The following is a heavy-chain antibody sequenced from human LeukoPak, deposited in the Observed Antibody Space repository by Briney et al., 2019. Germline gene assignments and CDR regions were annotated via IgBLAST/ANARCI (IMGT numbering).Heavy chain of an antibody. CDR2: IIPIPNIA. CDR1: GGIFNNNA. V-gene: IGHV1-69*04. D-gene: IGHD1-20*01. CDR3: ARAKSYSWNDGRYYGMGI. J-gene: IGHJ6*02. Sequence: GASVKVSCKASGGIFNNNAITWVRQAPGQGLEWMGRIIPIPNIADYAQKFQGRVTITADKSTSTAYMELSSLRSEDTAVYYCARAKSYSWNDGRYYGMGIWGQGTTVTVSS.